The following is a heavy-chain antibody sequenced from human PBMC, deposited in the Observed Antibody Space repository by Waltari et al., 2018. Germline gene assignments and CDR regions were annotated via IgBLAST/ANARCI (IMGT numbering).Heavy chain of an antibody. Sequence: QVQLVQSETEVKKPGASVKVSCKPSGYVFTNYGITWVRQAPGQGLEWVGWISAYNGNTKYAQQFQGRVTLTTEASTGTAYMDLRNLRSDDSAVYYCARLSVTLSGVVVGSMDVWGQGTTVTVSS. CDR1: GYVFTNYG. D-gene: IGHD3-3*01. J-gene: IGHJ6*02. CDR2: ISAYNGNT. CDR3: ARLSVTLSGVVVGSMDV. V-gene: IGHV1-18*01.